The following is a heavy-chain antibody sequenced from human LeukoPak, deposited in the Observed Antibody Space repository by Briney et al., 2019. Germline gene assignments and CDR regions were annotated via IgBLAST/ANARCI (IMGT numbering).Heavy chain of an antibody. V-gene: IGHV3-74*01. Sequence: GGCLRLSCVASGFIFSDYWMYWGRHAPGKGLVWVSRINSDGSYTDYADSAKGRFTISRDNAKDTLYLQMNSLRADDTAVYYCARADNWQSGGAWGQGTLVTVSS. CDR1: GFIFSDYW. CDR2: INSDGSYT. D-gene: IGHD1-1*01. CDR3: ARADNWQSGGA. J-gene: IGHJ5*02.